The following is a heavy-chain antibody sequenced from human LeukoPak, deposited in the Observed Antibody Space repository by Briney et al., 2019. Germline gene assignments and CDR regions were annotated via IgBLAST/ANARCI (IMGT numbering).Heavy chain of an antibody. CDR1: GFTFSSYA. V-gene: IGHV3-66*01. Sequence: GGFLRLSCAASGFTFSSYAMSWVRQAPGKGLEWVSVIYTGGATYYADSVRGRFTISRDNSKNTLYLEMNSLRAEDTAVYYCARGQGVWGQGTLVTVSS. CDR3: ARGQGV. J-gene: IGHJ4*02. CDR2: IYTGGAT.